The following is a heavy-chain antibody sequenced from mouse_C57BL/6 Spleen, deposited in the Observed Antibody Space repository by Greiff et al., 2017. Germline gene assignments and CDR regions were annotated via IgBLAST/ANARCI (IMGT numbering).Heavy chain of an antibody. CDR2: INPNYGTT. CDR3: ARRELDYDYGGRVYYAMDY. CDR1: GYSFTDYN. D-gene: IGHD2-4*01. J-gene: IGHJ4*01. V-gene: IGHV1-39*01. Sequence: VQLQQSGPELVKPGASVKISCKASGYSFTDYNMHWVKQSNGKSLEWIGVINPNYGTTSYNQKFKGKATLTVDQSSSTAYMQLNSLTSEDSAVYYCARRELDYDYGGRVYYAMDYWGQGTSVPVSS.